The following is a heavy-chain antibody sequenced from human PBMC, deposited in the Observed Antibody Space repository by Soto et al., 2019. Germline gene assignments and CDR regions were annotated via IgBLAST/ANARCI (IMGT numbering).Heavy chain of an antibody. CDR1: GYDFTAYA. CDR3: ATYRGYGDPNDY. J-gene: IGHJ4*02. V-gene: IGHV1-3*04. Sequence: QVHLVQSGAEVKKPGASVKVSCKASGYDFTAYAMHWVRQAPGQSLEWMGWLNSGNGNTKYSEKFQGRVTITSDTSATTAYMELNGLRSEDTAVYYCATYRGYGDPNDYWGQGTLVTVSS. D-gene: IGHD5-12*01. CDR2: LNSGNGNT.